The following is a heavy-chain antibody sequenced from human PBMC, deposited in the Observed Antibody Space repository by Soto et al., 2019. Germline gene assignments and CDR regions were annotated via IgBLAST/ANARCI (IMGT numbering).Heavy chain of an antibody. Sequence: QVQLVQSGAEVKKPGASVKVSCKASGYTFTSYGISWVRQAPGQGLEWLGWISAYNGNTNYAQKLQGRVTMTTDTSTSTAYMELRSLRSDDTALYYCARVHVITFWGVIVNSDYWGQGTLVTVSS. D-gene: IGHD3-16*02. CDR2: ISAYNGNT. V-gene: IGHV1-18*01. CDR3: ARVHVITFWGVIVNSDY. J-gene: IGHJ4*02. CDR1: GYTFTSYG.